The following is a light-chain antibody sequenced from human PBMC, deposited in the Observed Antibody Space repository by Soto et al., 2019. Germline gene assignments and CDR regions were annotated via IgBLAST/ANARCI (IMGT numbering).Light chain of an antibody. CDR1: SGDVAAYNY. CDR3: SSYTSTSTL. V-gene: IGLV2-14*01. J-gene: IGLJ2*01. CDR2: DVS. Sequence: QSALTQPASVSGSPGQSITISCAGTSGDVAAYNYVSWYQQHPGKAPKLMIYDVSNRPSGVSNRFSGSKSGNTASLTISGLQAEDEADYYCSSYTSTSTLFGGGTKVTVL.